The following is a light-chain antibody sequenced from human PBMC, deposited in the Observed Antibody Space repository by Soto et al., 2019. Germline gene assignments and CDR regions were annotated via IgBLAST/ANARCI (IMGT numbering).Light chain of an antibody. J-gene: IGKJ1*01. Sequence: EIVMTQSPATLPVSPGERATLSCRASQSVSSNLAWYQQKPGQAPRFLIYGASTRATGIPARFSGSGSGTEFTLTISSLQSEDFAVYYCQQYDATPRTFGQGTKVEVK. CDR1: QSVSSN. V-gene: IGKV3-15*01. CDR2: GAS. CDR3: QQYDATPRT.